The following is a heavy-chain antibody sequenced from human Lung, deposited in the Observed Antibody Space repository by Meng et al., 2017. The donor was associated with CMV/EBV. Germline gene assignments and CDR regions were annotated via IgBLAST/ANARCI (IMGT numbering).Heavy chain of an antibody. CDR3: ARDNNWGPDY. CDR2: IHPHKGDT. D-gene: IGHD7-27*01. V-gene: IGHV1-2*02. Sequence: AXVXVSCKASGYTFTAHYFHWVRQAPGQGLEWMGWIHPHKGDTNYAQQFQGRVTLTGDTSINTGYMELTRLTSDDTAVYYCARDNNWGPDYWGQGTLVTVSS. J-gene: IGHJ4*02. CDR1: GYTFTAHY.